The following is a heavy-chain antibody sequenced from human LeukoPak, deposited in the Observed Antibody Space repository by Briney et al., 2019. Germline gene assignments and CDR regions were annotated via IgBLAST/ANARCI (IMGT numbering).Heavy chain of an antibody. Sequence: ASVKVSCKASGYTFTSYYMHWVRQAPGQGLEWMGIINPSGGSTSYAQKFQGGVTMTRDTSTSTVYMELSSLRSEDTAVYYCARDRYYYGSGIRAQAIDYWGQGTLVTVSS. J-gene: IGHJ4*02. CDR1: GYTFTSYY. CDR3: ARDRYYYGSGIRAQAIDY. V-gene: IGHV1-46*01. CDR2: INPSGGST. D-gene: IGHD3-10*01.